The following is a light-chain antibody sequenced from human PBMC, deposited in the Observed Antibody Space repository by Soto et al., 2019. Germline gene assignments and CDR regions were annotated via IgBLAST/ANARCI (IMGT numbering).Light chain of an antibody. CDR2: AAS. CDR1: QGIDNY. V-gene: IGKV1-16*02. CDR3: QQYKSYPYT. J-gene: IGKJ2*01. Sequence: DIQMTQSPSSLSASLGDRVTFTCRASQGIDNYLAWFQQKPGNAPKSLIHAASNLQSGVPSKFSGSGSGTEFTLTISSLQPEDLATYYCQQYKSYPYTFGQGTKLEIK.